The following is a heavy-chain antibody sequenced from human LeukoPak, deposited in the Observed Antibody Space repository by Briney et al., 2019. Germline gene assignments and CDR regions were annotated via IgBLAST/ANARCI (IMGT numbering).Heavy chain of an antibody. CDR3: ARARDSSGYYYYYYMDA. CDR2: IWYDGSNK. J-gene: IGHJ6*03. V-gene: IGHV3-33*01. CDR1: GFTFSSYG. D-gene: IGHD3-22*01. Sequence: GGSLRLSCAASGFTFSSYGMHWVRQAPGKGLEWVALIWYDGSNKYYADSVKGRFTISRDNSKNTLYLQMNSLRAEDTAVYYCARARDSSGYYYYYYMDAWGKGTTVTVSS.